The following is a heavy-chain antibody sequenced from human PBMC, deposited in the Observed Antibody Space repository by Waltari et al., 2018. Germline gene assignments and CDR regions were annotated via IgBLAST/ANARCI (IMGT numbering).Heavy chain of an antibody. V-gene: IGHV4-38-2*01. Sequence: QVQLQESGPGLVKPSETLSLTCDVSGYSINSGYSWGWIRQSPGEGLEWIATIDHAGVTFYNPSLKSRVTISMDTSKNQFSLKLNSVTAADTAVYFCSRQVLGYCTSAACRRLESWGQGTLVTVSS. D-gene: IGHD2-2*03. CDR2: IDHAGVT. J-gene: IGHJ4*02. CDR1: GYSINSGYS. CDR3: SRQVLGYCTSAACRRLES.